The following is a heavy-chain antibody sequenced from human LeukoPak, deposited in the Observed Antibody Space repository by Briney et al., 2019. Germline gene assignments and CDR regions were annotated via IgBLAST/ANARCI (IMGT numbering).Heavy chain of an antibody. V-gene: IGHV1-2*02. Sequence: ASVKVSCKASGYTFTNSGMNWVRQAPGQGLEWMGWINPNSGGTNYAQKFQGRVTMTRDTSISTAYMELSRLRSDDTAVYYCARDRFDGSGSYVLYYFDYWGQGTLVTVSS. CDR2: INPNSGGT. D-gene: IGHD3-10*01. CDR1: GYTFTNSG. J-gene: IGHJ4*02. CDR3: ARDRFDGSGSYVLYYFDY.